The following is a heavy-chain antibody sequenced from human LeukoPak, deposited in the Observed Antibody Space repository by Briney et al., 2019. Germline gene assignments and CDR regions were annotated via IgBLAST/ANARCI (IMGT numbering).Heavy chain of an antibody. CDR3: AREEMVWFGELLAYFDY. V-gene: IGHV1-69*04. Sequence: GSSVKVSCKASGGTFSSYAISWVRQAPGQGLEWMGRIIPILGIANYAQKFQGRVTITADKSTSTAYMELSSLRSEDTAVYYCAREEMVWFGELLAYFDYWGQGTLVTVSS. CDR2: IIPILGIA. CDR1: GGTFSSYA. D-gene: IGHD3-10*01. J-gene: IGHJ4*02.